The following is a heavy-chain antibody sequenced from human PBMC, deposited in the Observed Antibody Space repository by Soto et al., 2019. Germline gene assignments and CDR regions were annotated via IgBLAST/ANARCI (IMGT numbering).Heavy chain of an antibody. CDR1: GGSISSYY. Sequence: TLSLTCTVSGGSISSYYWSWIRQPPGKGLEWIGYIYYSGSTNYNPSLKSRVTISVDTSKNQFSLKLSSVTAADTAVYYCARDHRYDSSGYYYYYGMDVWGQGTTVTVSS. V-gene: IGHV4-59*01. CDR2: IYYSGST. CDR3: ARDHRYDSSGYYYYYGMDV. J-gene: IGHJ6*02. D-gene: IGHD3-22*01.